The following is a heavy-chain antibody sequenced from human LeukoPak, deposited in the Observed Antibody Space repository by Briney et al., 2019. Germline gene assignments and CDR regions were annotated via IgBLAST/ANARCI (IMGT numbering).Heavy chain of an antibody. CDR3: ARDLGH. CDR1: GFTFSNYD. V-gene: IGHV3-48*02. Sequence: PGGSLRLSCAASGFTFSNYDMNWVRQAPGRGLEWISYISSSGTIYYADSVKGRFTISRDNAKNSLYLQMNSLRDEDTAMYYCARDLGHWGQGTLVTVSS. J-gene: IGHJ1*01. CDR2: ISSSGTI.